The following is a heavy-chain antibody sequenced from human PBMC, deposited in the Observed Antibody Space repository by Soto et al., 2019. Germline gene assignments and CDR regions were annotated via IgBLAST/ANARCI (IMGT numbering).Heavy chain of an antibody. Sequence: QVQLVESGGGVVQPGRSLRLSCAASGFTFSSYGMHWVRQAPGKGLEWVAVIWYDGSNKYYADSVKGRFTISRDNSKNARYVRMNSLRAEDTAVYYCARDGYCSGGSCYSVPVFDYWGQGTLVTVSS. J-gene: IGHJ4*02. V-gene: IGHV3-33*01. CDR3: ARDGYCSGGSCYSVPVFDY. D-gene: IGHD2-15*01. CDR1: GFTFSSYG. CDR2: IWYDGSNK.